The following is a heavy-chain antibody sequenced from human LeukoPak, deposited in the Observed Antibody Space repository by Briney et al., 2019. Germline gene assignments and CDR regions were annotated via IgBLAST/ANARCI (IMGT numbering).Heavy chain of an antibody. CDR3: TRTTVDTAMVPDYYYYMGV. V-gene: IGHV3-73*01. J-gene: IGHJ6*03. Sequence: QPGGSLKLSCAASGFTFSGSAMHWVRQASGKGLEWVGRIRSKANSYATAYAASVKGRFTISRDDSKNTAYLQMNSLKTEDTAVYYCTRTTVDTAMVPDYYYYMGVWGKGTTVTVSS. CDR2: IRSKANSYAT. CDR1: GFTFSGSA. D-gene: IGHD5-18*01.